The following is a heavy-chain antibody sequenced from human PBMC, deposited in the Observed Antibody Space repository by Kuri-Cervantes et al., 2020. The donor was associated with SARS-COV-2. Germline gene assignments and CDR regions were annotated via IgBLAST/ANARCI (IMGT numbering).Heavy chain of an antibody. D-gene: IGHD3-9*01. CDR3: ARVRRYSFPGCLDY. CDR2: INHSGIT. CDR1: GGSFSGYY. Sequence: SETLSLTCDVYGGSFSGYYWSWIRQPPGKGLEWIGEINHSGITNYNPSLKSRVTISVDTSKNHFSLKLSSVTAADTAVYYCARVRRYSFPGCLDYWGQGTLVTVSS. J-gene: IGHJ4*02. V-gene: IGHV4-34*01.